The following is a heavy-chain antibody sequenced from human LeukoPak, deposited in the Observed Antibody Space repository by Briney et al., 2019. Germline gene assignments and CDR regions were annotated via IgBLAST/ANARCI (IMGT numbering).Heavy chain of an antibody. V-gene: IGHV3-21*01. J-gene: IGHJ4*02. Sequence: GGSLRLSCAASGFTFSSYNMYWVRQAQGQGLEWVSSITSSGGYMYYADSVKGRFTISRDNAKNSLYLQMNSLRAEDTAVYYCATSFGATRGYWGQGTLVTVSS. CDR1: GFTFSSYN. CDR2: ITSSGGYM. CDR3: ATSFGATRGY. D-gene: IGHD3-10*01.